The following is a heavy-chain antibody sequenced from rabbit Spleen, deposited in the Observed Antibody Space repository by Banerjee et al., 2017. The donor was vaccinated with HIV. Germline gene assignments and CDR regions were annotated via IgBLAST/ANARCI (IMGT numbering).Heavy chain of an antibody. Sequence: QEQLVETGGGLVQPGGSLTLSCKASGFDFSRYGMSWVRQAPGKGLEWIGYIDPVFGSTYYASWVNGRFSISRENTQNTVSLQMNSLTAADTATYFCARANGGGSGYDLWGQGTLVTV. CDR3: ARANGGGSGYDL. D-gene: IGHD1-1*01. J-gene: IGHJ3*01. CDR2: IDPVFGST. V-gene: IGHV1S47*01. CDR1: GFDFSRYG.